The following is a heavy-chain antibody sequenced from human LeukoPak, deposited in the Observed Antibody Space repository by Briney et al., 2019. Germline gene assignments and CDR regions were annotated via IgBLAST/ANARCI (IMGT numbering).Heavy chain of an antibody. CDR1: GFTFSSYA. Sequence: GGSLRLSCAASGFTFSSYAMSWVRQAPGKGLEWVLAISGSGGSTYYADSVKGRFTISRDNSKNTLYLKMNSLRAEDTAVYYCAKVDYDFWSGYYPLDYWGQGTLVTVSS. V-gene: IGHV3-23*01. CDR2: ISGSGGST. J-gene: IGHJ4*02. CDR3: AKVDYDFWSGYYPLDY. D-gene: IGHD3-3*01.